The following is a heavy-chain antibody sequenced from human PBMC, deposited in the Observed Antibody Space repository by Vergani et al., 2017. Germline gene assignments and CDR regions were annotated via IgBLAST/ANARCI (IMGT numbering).Heavy chain of an antibody. CDR1: GFDFSSYI. CDR2: VSTGTRSQ. V-gene: IGHV3-48*01. D-gene: IGHD2-2*01. J-gene: IGHJ3*01. Sequence: QLVKSGGGWVQPGGSLRLSCVVSGFDFSSYIMNWVRQAPGKGLEWVSFVSTGTRSQSYAESVKGRFTISRDSAKNSLYLQMDSLRAEDTAVYYCAREYSSTSGRAFDFWGQGTKVTVSS. CDR3: AREYSSTSGRAFDF.